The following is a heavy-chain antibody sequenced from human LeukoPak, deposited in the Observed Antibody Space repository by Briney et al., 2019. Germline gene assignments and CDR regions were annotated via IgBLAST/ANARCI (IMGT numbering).Heavy chain of an antibody. CDR3: ARLLSGSGSYYYYYGMDV. CDR2: INPSGGST. J-gene: IGHJ6*02. D-gene: IGHD3-10*01. Sequence: ASVTVSCKASGYTFTSYYMHWVRQAPGQGLEWMGIINPSGGSTGYSQKFQGRVTMTRDTSTSTVYMEVSSLRSEDTAVYYCARLLSGSGSYYYYYGMDVWGQGTTVTVSS. V-gene: IGHV1-46*01. CDR1: GYTFTSYY.